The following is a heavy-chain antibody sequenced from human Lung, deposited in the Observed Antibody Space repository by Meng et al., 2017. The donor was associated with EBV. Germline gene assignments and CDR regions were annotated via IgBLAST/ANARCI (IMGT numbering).Heavy chain of an antibody. CDR2: ISHSGST. D-gene: IGHD6-19*01. V-gene: IGHV4-34*01. CDR3: ARGQWLDNS. CDR1: SGSFSGYF. Sequence: QVQLQQWVPGLLKPSETLSLTCAVYSGSFSGYFWSWIRQPPGKGLEWIGEISHSGSTNYNPSLKSRVTISVDKSKNQFSLKLTSVTVADTAVYYCARGQWLDNSWGQGTLVTVSS. J-gene: IGHJ4*02.